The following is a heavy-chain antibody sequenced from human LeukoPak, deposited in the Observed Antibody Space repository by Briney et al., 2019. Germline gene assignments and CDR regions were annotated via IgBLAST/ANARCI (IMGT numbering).Heavy chain of an antibody. Sequence: GGSLRLSCAASGFTFNIYGMHWVRQAPGKGLEWVAFIWYDGSKKYYADSVKGRFTISRDNAKNSLYLQMNSLRAEDTAVYYCARGEIQLWPARFDYWGQGTLVTVSS. CDR2: IWYDGSKK. CDR1: GFTFNIYG. CDR3: ARGEIQLWPARFDY. D-gene: IGHD5-18*01. J-gene: IGHJ4*02. V-gene: IGHV3-33*01.